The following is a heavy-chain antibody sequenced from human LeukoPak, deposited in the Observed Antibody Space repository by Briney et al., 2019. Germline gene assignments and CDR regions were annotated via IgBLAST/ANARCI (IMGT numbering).Heavy chain of an antibody. CDR1: GFTFSSYA. J-gene: IGHJ6*03. CDR2: ISGSGGST. D-gene: IGHD2-2*01. CDR3: AKDIGVGYQLLHDYYYYYMDV. V-gene: IGHV3-23*01. Sequence: GGSLRLSCAASGFTFSSYAINWVRQAPGKGLEWVSIISGSGGSTYYADSVKGRFTISRDNSKNTLYLQMNSLRAEDTAVYYCAKDIGVGYQLLHDYYYYYMDVWGKGTTVAVSS.